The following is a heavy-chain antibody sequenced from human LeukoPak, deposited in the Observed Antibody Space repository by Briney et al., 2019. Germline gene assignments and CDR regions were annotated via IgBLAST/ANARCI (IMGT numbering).Heavy chain of an antibody. CDR2: ISYDGSNK. Sequence: QAGGSLRLSCAASGFTFSSYAMHWVRQAPGKGLEWVAVISYDGSNKYYADSVKGRFTISRDNSKNTLYLQMNSLRAEDTAVYYCAKRTAYSGSYPHFDYWGQGALVTVSS. CDR3: AKRTAYSGSYPHFDY. CDR1: GFTFSSYA. D-gene: IGHD1-26*01. J-gene: IGHJ4*02. V-gene: IGHV3-30-3*02.